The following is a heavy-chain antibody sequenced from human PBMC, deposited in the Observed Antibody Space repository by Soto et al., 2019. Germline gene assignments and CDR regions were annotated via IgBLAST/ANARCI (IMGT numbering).Heavy chain of an antibody. D-gene: IGHD3-10*01. CDR1: GFTFSNYG. V-gene: IGHV3-33*08. J-gene: IGHJ4*02. CDR2: IWFDGGNK. CDR3: ARDLHELGSYYPLDY. Sequence: PGGSLRLSCAASGFTFSNYGMHWVRQAPGKGLEWVALIWFDGGNKYYGDSVKGRFTISRDNLKNTLYLQMDSLRAEDTAIYYCARDLHELGSYYPLDYWGQGTLVTVSS.